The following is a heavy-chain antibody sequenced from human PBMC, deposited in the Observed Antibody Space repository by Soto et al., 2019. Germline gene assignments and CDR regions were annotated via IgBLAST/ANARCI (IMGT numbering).Heavy chain of an antibody. D-gene: IGHD6-19*01. CDR1: GFTFSGYT. V-gene: IGHV1-3*05. J-gene: IGHJ4*02. Sequence: QVQLVQSGAEEKKPGASVKVSCKASGFTFSGYTIHWVRQAPRQRLEWMGWIKADNTNTKYSQKFQGRVTITRDTSASTVYMELSSLRSEDTAVYYCAREGGWYVDYWVQGTLVTVSS. CDR3: AREGGWYVDY. CDR2: IKADNTNT.